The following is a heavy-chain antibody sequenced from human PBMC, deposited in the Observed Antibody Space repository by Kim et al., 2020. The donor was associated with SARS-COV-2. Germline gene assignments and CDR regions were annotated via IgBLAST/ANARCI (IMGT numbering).Heavy chain of an antibody. D-gene: IGHD6-6*01. CDR2: TWNGGSH. CDR1: GFTFRDYA. Sequence: GGSLRLSCATSGFTFRDYAMHWVRQAPGKGLEWVAITWNGGSHYADSVRGRFTISRDNSKNTLYLQMNSLRTDDTAVYFCARGAIVARPDYWGQGTLVTVSS. J-gene: IGHJ4*02. CDR3: ARGAIVARPDY. V-gene: IGHV3-33*01.